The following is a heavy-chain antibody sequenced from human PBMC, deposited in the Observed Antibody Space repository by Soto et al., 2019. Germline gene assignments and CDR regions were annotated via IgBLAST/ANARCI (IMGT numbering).Heavy chain of an antibody. CDR3: AKDSATYYAFWSGQLGMDV. J-gene: IGHJ6*02. CDR1: GFSFITYG. D-gene: IGHD3-3*01. Sequence: QVQLVESGGGVVQPGKSLRLSCAASGFSFITYGMHWVRQAPGKGLEWLAFISYDGSDKYSADSVRGRFTISRDNSKHTLFLQMNSLRVEDTGVYYCAKDSATYYAFWSGQLGMDVWGQGTTVTVSS. V-gene: IGHV3-30*18. CDR2: ISYDGSDK.